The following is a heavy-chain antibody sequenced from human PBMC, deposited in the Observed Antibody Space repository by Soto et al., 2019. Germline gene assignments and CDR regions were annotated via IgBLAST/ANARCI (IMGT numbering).Heavy chain of an antibody. CDR2: ISAYNGNT. Sequence: QVQLVQSGAEVKKPGASVKVSCKASGYTFTSYGISWVRQAPGQGLEWMGWISAYNGNTNYAQKLQGRVTMTTDTSSSTAYVELRSLRSDDTAVYYCARTWGYCSSTSCYASTDYYYYYYMDVWGKGTTVTVSS. CDR3: ARTWGYCSSTSCYASTDYYYYYYMDV. CDR1: GYTFTSYG. J-gene: IGHJ6*03. V-gene: IGHV1-18*01. D-gene: IGHD2-2*01.